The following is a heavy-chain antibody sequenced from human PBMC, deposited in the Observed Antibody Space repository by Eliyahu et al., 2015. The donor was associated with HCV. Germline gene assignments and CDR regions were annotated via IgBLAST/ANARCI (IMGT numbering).Heavy chain of an antibody. CDR3: ARTWAKGMDV. J-gene: IGHJ6*02. CDR2: IYYSGST. CDR1: GGSISSSSYY. D-gene: IGHD3-16*01. V-gene: IGHV4-39*01. Sequence: QLQLQESGPGLVKPSETLSLTCTASGGSISSSSYYWGWLRQPPGKALEWIGSIYYSGSTYYNPSLKSRVTTSVDTSKNQFSLKLSSVTAADTAVYYCARTWAKGMDVWGQGTTVTVSS.